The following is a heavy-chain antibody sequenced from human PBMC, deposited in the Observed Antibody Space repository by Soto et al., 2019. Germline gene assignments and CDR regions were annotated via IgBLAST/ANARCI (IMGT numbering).Heavy chain of an antibody. CDR1: GFTFSSYS. Sequence: GRSLRLSCASSGFTFSSYSMNWVRQAPGKGLEWVSSISSSSSYIYSADSLKGRFTISRDNAKNSLYLQMNSLRAEDTAVYYCARWGDYYYHAMDVWGQGTTVTVSS. V-gene: IGHV3-21*01. J-gene: IGHJ6*02. CDR2: ISSSSSYI. CDR3: ARWGDYYYHAMDV. D-gene: IGHD3-16*01.